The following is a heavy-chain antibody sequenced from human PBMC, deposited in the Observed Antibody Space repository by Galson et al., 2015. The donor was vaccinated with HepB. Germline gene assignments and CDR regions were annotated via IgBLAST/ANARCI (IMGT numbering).Heavy chain of an antibody. CDR3: ARGDPFDY. J-gene: IGHJ4*02. CDR1: GFTFKSYA. CDR2: IASDGSNE. Sequence: SLRLSCAASGFTFKSYAIHWVRQAPGEGLEWVAVIASDGSNEYYADSVKGRFTISRDNSKNTQYLQMNSLRAEDTAVYYCARGDPFDYWGQGTLVTVSS. V-gene: IGHV3-30*04.